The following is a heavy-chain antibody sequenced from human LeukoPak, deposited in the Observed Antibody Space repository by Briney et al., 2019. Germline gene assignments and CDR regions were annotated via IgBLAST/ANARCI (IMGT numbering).Heavy chain of an antibody. CDR2: ISGSGGST. J-gene: IGHJ4*02. CDR1: GFTFDTFL. CDR3: AKRGGTGTKYFDS. V-gene: IGHV3-23*01. Sequence: GGSLRLSCAASGFTFDTFLMSWVRQAPGKGLEWVSVISGSGGSTYYADSVKGRFTISRDNSKNTLFLQMNGLRAEDTAVYYCAKRGGTGTKYFDSWGQGTLVTVSS. D-gene: IGHD1-1*01.